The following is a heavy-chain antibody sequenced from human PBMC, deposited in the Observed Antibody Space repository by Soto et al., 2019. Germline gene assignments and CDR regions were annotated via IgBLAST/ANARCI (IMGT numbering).Heavy chain of an antibody. Sequence: ASVKVSCKASGYTFTSYDINWVRQATGQRLEWMGWMNPDNGNTNYSQKFQGRVTITRDTSASTAYMELSSLRSEDTAAYYCARGLGGARTYFDYWGQGTLVTVS. V-gene: IGHV1-8*01. CDR3: ARGLGGARTYFDY. D-gene: IGHD3-10*01. CDR2: MNPDNGNT. CDR1: GYTFTSYD. J-gene: IGHJ4*02.